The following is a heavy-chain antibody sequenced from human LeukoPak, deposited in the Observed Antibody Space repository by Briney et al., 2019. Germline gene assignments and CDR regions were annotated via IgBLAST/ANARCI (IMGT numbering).Heavy chain of an antibody. V-gene: IGHV4-59*01. D-gene: IGHD2-15*01. J-gene: IGHJ6*02. Sequence: PSETLSLTCTVSGGSIGSYFWSWIRQPPGKGLEWIGYIYSSGYTNYSPSLKSRVTISVDTSKNQFSLKLSSVTAADTALYYCARDQVLRQFYYYGMDVWGQGTTVTVSS. CDR1: GGSIGSYF. CDR3: ARDQVLRQFYYYGMDV. CDR2: IYSSGYT.